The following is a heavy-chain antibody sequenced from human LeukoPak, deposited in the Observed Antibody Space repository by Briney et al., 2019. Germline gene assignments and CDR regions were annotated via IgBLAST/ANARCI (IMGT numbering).Heavy chain of an antibody. J-gene: IGHJ4*02. CDR2: ISWNSGSI. CDR1: GFTFDDYA. Sequence: GGSLRLSCAASGFTFDDYAMHWVRQVPGKGLEWVSGISWNSGSIGYADSVKGRFTISRENAKNSLYLQMNSLRAEDTAVYYCAKGPASIAVAGPSNDYWGRGTLVTVSS. V-gene: IGHV3-9*01. D-gene: IGHD6-19*01. CDR3: AKGPASIAVAGPSNDY.